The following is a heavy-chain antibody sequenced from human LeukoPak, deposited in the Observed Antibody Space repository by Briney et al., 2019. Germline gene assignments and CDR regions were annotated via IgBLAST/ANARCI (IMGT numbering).Heavy chain of an antibody. J-gene: IGHJ4*02. V-gene: IGHV3-53*01. D-gene: IGHD6-13*01. CDR3: ARTFSSWLYYFDY. CDR1: GFTASSNY. Sequence: GGSLRLSCAASGFTASSNYMSWVRQAPGKGLEWVSVIYSGGSTYYADSVKGRFTISRDNSKNTLYLQMNSLRAEDTAVYYCARTFSSWLYYFDYWGQGTLVTVSS. CDR2: IYSGGST.